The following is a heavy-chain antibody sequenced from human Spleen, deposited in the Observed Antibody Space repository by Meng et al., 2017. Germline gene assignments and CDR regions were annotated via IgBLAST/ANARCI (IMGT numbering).Heavy chain of an antibody. CDR2: IYYSGST. D-gene: IGHD6-13*01. Sequence: SETLSLTCTVSGGSISSSSYYWGWIRQPPGKGLEWIGSIYYSGSTYYNPSLKSRVTIPVDTSKNQFSLKLSSVTAADTAVYYCARGLTRSTAAAFGWGQGTLVTVSS. CDR3: ARGLTRSTAAAFG. J-gene: IGHJ4*02. V-gene: IGHV4-39*07. CDR1: GGSISSSSYY.